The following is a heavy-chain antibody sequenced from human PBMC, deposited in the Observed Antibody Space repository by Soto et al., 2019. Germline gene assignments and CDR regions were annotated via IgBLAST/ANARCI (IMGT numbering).Heavy chain of an antibody. J-gene: IGHJ5*02. Sequence: QVQLVQSGAEVKKPGASVKVSCKASGYTFSTYGFSWVRQAPGQGLEWMGWIGADNGDTTYAQNFQGRVTMTTDTSPTTSYMELRSLTSDDTAVYFCARDWKGAEGFDPWGQGTLVTVSS. V-gene: IGHV1-18*01. CDR1: GYTFSTYG. D-gene: IGHD1-1*01. CDR3: ARDWKGAEGFDP. CDR2: IGADNGDT.